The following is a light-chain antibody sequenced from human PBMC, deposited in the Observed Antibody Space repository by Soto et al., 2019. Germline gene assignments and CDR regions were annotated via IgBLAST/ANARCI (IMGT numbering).Light chain of an antibody. J-gene: IGLJ2*01. V-gene: IGLV2-23*02. CDR1: SSDVGSYSL. CDR2: EDN. CDR3: CSYAGGSSFVL. Sequence: QSALTQPASVSGSPGQSITFSCTGPSSDVGSYSLVSWYQQYPGKAPKLIIYEDNKRPSGISNRFSGSKAGNTASLTISGLQTEDEADYICCSYAGGSSFVLFGGGTQLTVL.